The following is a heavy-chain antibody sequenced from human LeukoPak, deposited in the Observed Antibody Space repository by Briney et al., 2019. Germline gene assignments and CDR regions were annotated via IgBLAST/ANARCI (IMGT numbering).Heavy chain of an antibody. CDR3: AKDHGGSSWTAKYFQH. V-gene: IGHV3-23*01. Sequence: GGSRRLSCAASGFTFSSYAMSWVRQAPGKGLEWVAAISGSGGSTYYAGSVKGRFTISRDNSKNTLYLQMTSLRAEDTAVYYCAKDHGGSSWTAKYFQHWGQGPLVTVSS. CDR1: GFTFSSYA. D-gene: IGHD6-13*01. J-gene: IGHJ1*01. CDR2: ISGSGGST.